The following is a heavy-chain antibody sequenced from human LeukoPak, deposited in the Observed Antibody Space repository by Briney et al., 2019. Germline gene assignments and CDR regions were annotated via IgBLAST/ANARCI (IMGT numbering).Heavy chain of an antibody. V-gene: IGHV3-21*01. J-gene: IGHJ4*02. CDR2: ISSSSSYI. D-gene: IGHD3-22*01. CDR1: GFTFSSYS. CDR3: ARGNYYYDSSGYYTLTY. Sequence: ESGGSLRLSCAASGFTFSSYSMNWVRQAPGKGLEWVSSISSSSSYIYYADSVKGRFTISRDNAKNSLYLQMNSLRAEDTAVYYCARGNYYYDSSGYYTLTYWGQGTLVTVSS.